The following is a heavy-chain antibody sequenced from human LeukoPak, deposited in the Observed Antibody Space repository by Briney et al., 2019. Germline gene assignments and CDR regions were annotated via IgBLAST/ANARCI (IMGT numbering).Heavy chain of an antibody. D-gene: IGHD5-12*01. CDR1: GGSFSGYY. CDR3: ARVPVGYSGYEVFDY. Sequence: SETLSLTCAVYGGSFSGYYWSWIRQPPGKGLEWIGEINHSGSTNYNPSLKSRVTISVDTSKNQFSLKLSSVTAADTAVYYCARVPVGYSGYEVFDYWGQGTLVTASS. CDR2: INHSGST. J-gene: IGHJ4*02. V-gene: IGHV4-34*01.